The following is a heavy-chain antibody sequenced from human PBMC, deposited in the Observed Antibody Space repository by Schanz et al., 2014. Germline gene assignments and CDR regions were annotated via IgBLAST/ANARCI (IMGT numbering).Heavy chain of an antibody. CDR3: ARDRGYDFSFDP. J-gene: IGHJ5*02. D-gene: IGHD3-3*01. CDR1: GGSISSFY. Sequence: QVQLQESGPGLVKSSETLSLTCTVSGGSISSFYWGWIRPPAGKGLEGIGRIYTSGSTNYNPSLKSRTTMSENTSKTQFSLKLSSGTAADTAVYYCARDRGYDFSFDPWGQGTLVTVSS. V-gene: IGHV4-4*07. CDR2: IYTSGST.